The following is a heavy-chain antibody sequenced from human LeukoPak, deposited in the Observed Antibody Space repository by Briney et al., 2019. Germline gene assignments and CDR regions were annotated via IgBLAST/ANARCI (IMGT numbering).Heavy chain of an antibody. V-gene: IGHV3-66*01. J-gene: IGHJ1*01. D-gene: IGHD6-13*01. CDR3: AKGQQLVAYFQH. CDR2: IYSGASR. Sequence: PGGSLRLSCSASGSSVSGNHMSWVRQAPGRGLEWVSVIYSGASRYYADSVRGRFIISRDNSKNTLYLQMNSLRAEDTAVYYCAKGQQLVAYFQHWGQGTLVTVSS. CDR1: GSSVSGNH.